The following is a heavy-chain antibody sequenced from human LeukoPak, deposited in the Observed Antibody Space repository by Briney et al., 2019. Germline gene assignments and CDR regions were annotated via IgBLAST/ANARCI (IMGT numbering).Heavy chain of an antibody. CDR2: IYYSGST. Sequence: SETLSLTCTVSGGSISSYYWSWIRQPPGKGLEWIGYIYYSGSTNYNPSLKSRVSISIDTSKSQFSLKVSSVTAVDTAVYYCARAVAGTGGAFDIWGQGTMVTVSS. V-gene: IGHV4-59*01. CDR1: GGSISSYY. CDR3: ARAVAGTGGAFDI. J-gene: IGHJ3*02. D-gene: IGHD6-19*01.